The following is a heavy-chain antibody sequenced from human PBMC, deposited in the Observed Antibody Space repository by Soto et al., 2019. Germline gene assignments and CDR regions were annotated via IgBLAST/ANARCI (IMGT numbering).Heavy chain of an antibody. D-gene: IGHD5-12*01. CDR1: GFTFSDYY. CDR2: ISSSGSTI. Sequence: PGGSLRLSCAASGFTFSDYYMSWIRQAPGKGLEWVSYISSSGSTIYYADSVKGRFTISRDNAKNSLYLQMNSLRAEDTAVYYCASPQPGYHYYYYYMDVWGKGTTVTVSS. J-gene: IGHJ6*03. CDR3: ASPQPGYHYYYYYMDV. V-gene: IGHV3-11*01.